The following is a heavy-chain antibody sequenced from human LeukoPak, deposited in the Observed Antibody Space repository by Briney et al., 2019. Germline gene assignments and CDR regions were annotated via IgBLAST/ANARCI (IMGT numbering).Heavy chain of an antibody. V-gene: IGHV1-2*02. CDR1: GGTFSSYA. Sequence: GASVKVSCKASGGTFSSYAISWVRQAPGQGLEWMGWINPNSGGTNYAQKFQGRVTMTRDTSISTAYMELSRLRSDDTAVYYCARARVIIGATLDYWGQGTLVTVSS. J-gene: IGHJ4*02. CDR3: ARARVIIGATLDY. D-gene: IGHD3-10*01. CDR2: INPNSGGT.